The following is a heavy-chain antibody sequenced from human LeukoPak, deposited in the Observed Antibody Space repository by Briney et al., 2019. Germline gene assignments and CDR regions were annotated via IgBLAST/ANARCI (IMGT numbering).Heavy chain of an antibody. J-gene: IGHJ6*02. CDR2: IYSGGST. CDR3: AGGSTVTTVYGMDV. Sequence: GGSLRLSCAASGLTVSSNYMSWVRQAPGKGLEWVSVIYSGGSTYYADSVKGRFTISRDNSKNTLYLQMNSLRAEDTAVYYCAGGSTVTTVYGMDVGGQGTTVTVSS. V-gene: IGHV3-66*01. D-gene: IGHD4-17*01. CDR1: GLTVSSNY.